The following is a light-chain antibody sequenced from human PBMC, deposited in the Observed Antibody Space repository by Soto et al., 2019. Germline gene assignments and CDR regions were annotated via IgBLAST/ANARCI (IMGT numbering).Light chain of an antibody. CDR3: CSYTGTSTHYV. Sequence: QSALTQPASVSGSPRQSITISCTGTSSDVGSYNLVSWYQQHPGKAPKLMIFEGTKRPSGVSNRFSGSKSGNTASLTISGLQAEDEAEYYCCSYTGTSTHYVFGTGTKVTVL. CDR1: SSDVGSYNL. V-gene: IGLV2-23*01. J-gene: IGLJ1*01. CDR2: EGT.